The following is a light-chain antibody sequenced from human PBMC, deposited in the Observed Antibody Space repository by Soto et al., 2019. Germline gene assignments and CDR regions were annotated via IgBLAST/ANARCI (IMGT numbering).Light chain of an antibody. V-gene: IGKV3-20*01. CDR3: QQYASSLPLT. CDR1: QSVSSSY. Sequence: EVVLTQSPGTLSLSPGERATLSCRASQSVSSSYLAWYQPKPGQAPRLLIYAASSRATGIPDRFSGSGSGTDFTLTISRLETEDFAVYYRQQYASSLPLTFVGGSKVDI. J-gene: IGKJ4*01. CDR2: AAS.